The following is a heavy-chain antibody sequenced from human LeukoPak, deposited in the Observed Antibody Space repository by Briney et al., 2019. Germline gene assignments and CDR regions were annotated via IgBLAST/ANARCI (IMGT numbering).Heavy chain of an antibody. CDR3: ASGEAAAGGYVDY. J-gene: IGHJ4*02. D-gene: IGHD6-13*01. Sequence: SETLSLTCTVSGGFITNYYWSCIRQPAEKGLEGVGYTYYSGSTNYNPSLKTRLTISADTSRGQFSLKLSSVTAADTAVYYCASGEAAAGGYVDYWGQGILVIVSS. CDR2: TYYSGST. CDR1: GGFITNYY. V-gene: IGHV4-59*08.